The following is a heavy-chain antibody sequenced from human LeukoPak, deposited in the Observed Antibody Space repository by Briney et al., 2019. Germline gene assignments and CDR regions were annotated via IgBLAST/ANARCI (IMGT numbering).Heavy chain of an antibody. CDR3: ARVVWEYQLLYGAFDI. V-gene: IGHV1-69*13. D-gene: IGHD2-2*02. Sequence: GASVKVSCKASGGTFSSHDISWVRQAPGQGLEWMGGITPMFGTAVYAQKFQGRVTITAVESMSTAYMELSSLRSEDTAVYYCARVVWEYQLLYGAFDIWGQGTMVTVSS. CDR2: ITPMFGTA. J-gene: IGHJ3*02. CDR1: GGTFSSHD.